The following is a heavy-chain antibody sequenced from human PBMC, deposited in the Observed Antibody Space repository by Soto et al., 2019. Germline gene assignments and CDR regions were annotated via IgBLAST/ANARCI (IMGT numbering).Heavy chain of an antibody. CDR1: GGSINSGGYC. CDR2: ISYGGST. V-gene: IGHV4-31*03. J-gene: IGHJ4*02. CDR3: SRGILV. D-gene: IGHD5-18*01. Sequence: QVQLQESGPGLVKPSQTLSLTCTVSGGSINSGGYCWSWLRQHPGKGLDWIGCISYGGSTSYNPSLTSRGTISVDTSKNQFSLTLASGTAADTAVYYCSRGILVWGQGALITVSS.